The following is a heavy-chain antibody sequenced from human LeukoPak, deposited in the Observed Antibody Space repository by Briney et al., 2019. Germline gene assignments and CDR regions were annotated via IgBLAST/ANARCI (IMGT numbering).Heavy chain of an antibody. CDR2: IRSKAYGGTT. CDR3: TSHLGVAHY. V-gene: IGHV3-49*04. CDR1: GFTFSSYW. Sequence: PGGSLRLSCAASGFTFSSYWMSWVRQAPGKGLEWVGFIRSKAYGGTTEYAASVKGRFTISRDDSKSIAYLQVNSLKTEDTAVYYCTSHLGVAHYWGQGTLVTVSS. J-gene: IGHJ4*02. D-gene: IGHD2-21*01.